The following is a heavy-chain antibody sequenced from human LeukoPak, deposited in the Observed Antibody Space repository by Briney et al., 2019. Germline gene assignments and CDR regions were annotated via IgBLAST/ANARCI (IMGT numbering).Heavy chain of an antibody. D-gene: IGHD4-17*01. CDR3: ARDPYGDNWFDP. CDR1: GFTFSSYW. Sequence: QPGGSLRLSCAASGFTFSSYWTSWVRQAPGKGLEWVANIKEDGSEKYYVDSVKGRFTISRDNAKKSLYLQMNNLRAEDTAVYYCARDPYGDNWFDPWGQGTLVTVSS. V-gene: IGHV3-7*01. CDR2: IKEDGSEK. J-gene: IGHJ5*02.